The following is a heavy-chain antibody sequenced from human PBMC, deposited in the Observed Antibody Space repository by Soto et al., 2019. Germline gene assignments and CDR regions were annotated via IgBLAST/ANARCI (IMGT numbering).Heavy chain of an antibody. V-gene: IGHV4-31*03. Sequence: QVQLQESGPGLVKPSQTLCLTCTVSGGSISSGGYYWSWIRQHPGKGLEWIGYIYYSGSTYYNPSLKSRVTISVDTSKNQFSLKLSSVTASDTAVYYCARDEHSSSWYSWFDPWGQGTLVTVSS. CDR3: ARDEHSSSWYSWFDP. J-gene: IGHJ5*02. CDR2: IYYSGST. D-gene: IGHD6-13*01. CDR1: GGSISSGGYY.